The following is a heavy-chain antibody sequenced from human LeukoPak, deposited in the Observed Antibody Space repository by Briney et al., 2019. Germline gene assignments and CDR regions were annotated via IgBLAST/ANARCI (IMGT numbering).Heavy chain of an antibody. CDR2: IKSKTDGGTT. CDR1: GFTFSNAW. V-gene: IGHV3-15*01. Sequence: GGSLRLSCAASGFTFSNAWMSWVRQAPGKGLEWVGRIKSKTDGGTTDYAAPVKGRFTISRDDSKNTLYLQMNSLKTEDTAVYYCTTVLRYFDWLLYSRGYFDYWGQGTLVTVSS. D-gene: IGHD3-9*01. J-gene: IGHJ4*02. CDR3: TTVLRYFDWLLYSRGYFDY.